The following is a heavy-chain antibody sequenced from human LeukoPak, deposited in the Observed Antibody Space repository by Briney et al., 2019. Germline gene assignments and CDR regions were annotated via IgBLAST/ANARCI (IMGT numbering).Heavy chain of an antibody. CDR1: GYIFTDYY. J-gene: IGHJ4*02. Sequence: ASVKVSCKASGYIFTDYYIHWMRQAPGQGLEWLGWINPNRATTNYAQKFQGRVTMTRDTSTTTVYLELTGLRPDDTALYYCARRFCTNGACYEVFDYWGQGTLVSVSS. CDR2: INPNRATT. D-gene: IGHD2-8*01. V-gene: IGHV1-2*02. CDR3: ARRFCTNGACYEVFDY.